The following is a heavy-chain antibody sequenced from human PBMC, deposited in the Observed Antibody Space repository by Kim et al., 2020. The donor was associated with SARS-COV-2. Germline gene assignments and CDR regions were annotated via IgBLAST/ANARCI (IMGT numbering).Heavy chain of an antibody. CDR3: ARSVCSGGSCYDY. D-gene: IGHD2-15*01. Sequence: GGSLRLSCAASGFTFSDYYMSWIRQAPVKGLEWVSYISSSGSTIYYADSVKGRFTISRDNAKNSLYLQMNSLRAEDTAVYYCARSVCSGGSCYDYWGQGTLVTVSS. CDR1: GFTFSDYY. CDR2: ISSSGSTI. V-gene: IGHV3-11*01. J-gene: IGHJ4*02.